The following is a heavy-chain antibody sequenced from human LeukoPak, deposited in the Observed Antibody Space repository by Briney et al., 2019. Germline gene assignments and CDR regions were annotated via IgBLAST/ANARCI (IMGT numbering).Heavy chain of an antibody. V-gene: IGHV4-59*01. D-gene: IGHD3-9*01. CDR1: GGSTSSYY. Sequence: SETLSLTCTVSGGSTSSYYWSWIRQPSGKGLGWIGYIYYSGSTNYNPSLKSRVTISVDTSKNQFSLKLSSVTAADTAVYYCARADLNILTGYYDAFDIWGQGTMVTVSS. J-gene: IGHJ3*02. CDR3: ARADLNILTGYYDAFDI. CDR2: IYYSGST.